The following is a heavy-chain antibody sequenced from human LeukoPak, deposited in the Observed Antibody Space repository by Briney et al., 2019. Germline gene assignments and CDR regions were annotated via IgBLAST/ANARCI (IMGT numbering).Heavy chain of an antibody. CDR3: ARELKVGNTGYYFDY. CDR2: IYYSGST. J-gene: IGHJ4*02. V-gene: IGHV4-59*01. D-gene: IGHD2/OR15-2a*01. CDR1: GGSISNYY. Sequence: SETLSLTCTVSGGSISNYYWSWIRQPPGKGLEWIGSIYYSGSTNYSSPLKSRVTISGDTSKNQFSLKLSSVTAADTALYYCARELKVGNTGYYFDYWGQGTLVTVSS.